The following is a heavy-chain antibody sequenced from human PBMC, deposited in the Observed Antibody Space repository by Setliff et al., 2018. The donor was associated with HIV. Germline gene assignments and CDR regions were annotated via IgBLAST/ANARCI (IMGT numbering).Heavy chain of an antibody. CDR3: ARTTYGSGDYYYYYMDV. V-gene: IGHV3-20*04. CDR1: GFTFDDYG. J-gene: IGHJ6*03. D-gene: IGHD3-10*01. Sequence: PGGSLRLSCAASGFTFDDYGMSWVRQAPGKGLEWVSGINWSGGSTGYADSVKGRFTISRDNAKNSLYLQMNSLRAEDTALYYCARTTYGSGDYYYYYMDVWGKGTTVTVSS. CDR2: INWSGGST.